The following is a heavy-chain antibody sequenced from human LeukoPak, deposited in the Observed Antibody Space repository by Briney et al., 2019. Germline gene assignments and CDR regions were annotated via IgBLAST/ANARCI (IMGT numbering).Heavy chain of an antibody. CDR1: GFTFSSYS. D-gene: IGHD4-23*01. CDR3: ARPHWSYGGNDAFDM. Sequence: GGSLRLSCAASGFTFSSYSMNWVRQAPGKGLEWVSYISSSSSTIYYADSVKGRFTISRDNAKNSLYLQMNSLGAEDTAVYYCARPHWSYGGNDAFDMWGQGTMVTVSS. J-gene: IGHJ3*02. V-gene: IGHV3-48*01. CDR2: ISSSSSTI.